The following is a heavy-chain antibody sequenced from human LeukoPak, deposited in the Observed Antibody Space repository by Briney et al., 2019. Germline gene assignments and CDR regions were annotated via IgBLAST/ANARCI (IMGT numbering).Heavy chain of an antibody. V-gene: IGHV4-59*01. CDR3: ARVGYCTGGSCYSDYLYGMDV. D-gene: IGHD2-15*01. J-gene: IGHJ6*02. Sequence: SETLSLTCTVSGGSINSYYWSWIRQPPGKGLEWIGYIFNSGSTNYNPSLKSRVTISVDTSKNQISLKLSSVTAADTAEYYCARVGYCTGGSCYSDYLYGMDVWGQGTPVTVSS. CDR2: IFNSGST. CDR1: GGSINSYY.